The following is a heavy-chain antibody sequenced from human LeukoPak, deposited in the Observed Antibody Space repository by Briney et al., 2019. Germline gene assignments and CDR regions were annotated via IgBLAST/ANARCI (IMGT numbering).Heavy chain of an antibody. Sequence: SETLSLTCTVSGGSITNYYWSWIRQPPGKGLEWIGYIHYSGSTKYKSSLKSRVTISVDTSKNQFSLKLSSVTAADTAVYYCATLVPPFDYWGQGTLVTVSS. CDR3: ATLVPPFDY. J-gene: IGHJ4*02. V-gene: IGHV4-59*12. CDR1: GGSITNYY. D-gene: IGHD2-2*01. CDR2: IHYSGST.